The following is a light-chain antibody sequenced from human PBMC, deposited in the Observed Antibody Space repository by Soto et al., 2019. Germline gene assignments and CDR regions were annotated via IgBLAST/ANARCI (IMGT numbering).Light chain of an antibody. J-gene: IGLJ1*01. CDR2: EVS. V-gene: IGLV2-14*01. Sequence: QSALTQPASVSGSPGQSITISCTGTSSDIGGYNYVSWHQQHPGKAPKLMIYEVSNRPSGVSNRFSGSKSGNTASLTISGLQAEDEADYYCSSYTSSSTLYVFGTGTRSPS. CDR3: SSYTSSSTLYV. CDR1: SSDIGGYNY.